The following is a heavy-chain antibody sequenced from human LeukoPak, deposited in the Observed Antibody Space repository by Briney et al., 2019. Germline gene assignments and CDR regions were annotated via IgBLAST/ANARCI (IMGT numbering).Heavy chain of an antibody. CDR1: GGSFSGYC. Sequence: SETLSLTCAVYGGSFSGYCWSWIRQPPGKGLEWIGEINHSGSTNYNPSLKSRVTISVDTSKNQFSLKLSSVTAADTAVYYCARVREQGQLGYYYYYMDVWGKGTTVTVSS. CDR2: INHSGST. J-gene: IGHJ6*03. V-gene: IGHV4-34*01. CDR3: ARVREQGQLGYYYYYMDV. D-gene: IGHD6-13*01.